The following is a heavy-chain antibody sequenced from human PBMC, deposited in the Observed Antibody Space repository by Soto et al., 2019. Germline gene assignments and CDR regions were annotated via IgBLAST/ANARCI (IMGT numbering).Heavy chain of an antibody. CDR1: GFSFSDRA. Sequence: EVQLLESGGGLVQPGGSLRLSCVASGFSFSDRAMGWVRQAPGKGLEWVSDISSNGGGTFYADSVKGRFTISRDNVKNTVHLQMNRLRDEDTATNYCAKRRGQQLENWQFDVWGRGSLVSVAS. CDR2: ISSNGGGT. J-gene: IGHJ2*01. D-gene: IGHD6-13*01. V-gene: IGHV3-23*01. CDR3: AKRRGQQLENWQFDV.